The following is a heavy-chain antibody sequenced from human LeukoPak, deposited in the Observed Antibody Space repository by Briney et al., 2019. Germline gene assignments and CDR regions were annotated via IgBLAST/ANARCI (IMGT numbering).Heavy chain of an antibody. CDR1: GDIVSSNSAA. Sequence: SQTLSLTCAISGDIVSSNSAAWNWIRQSPPRGLEWLGRTYYRSKWCNDYAVSVKGRITISADTSKNQFSLQLNSVTPEDTAVYYCARSISGLGDWGQGTLVTVSS. D-gene: IGHD3-16*01. CDR3: ARSISGLGD. J-gene: IGHJ4*02. CDR2: TYYRSKWCN. V-gene: IGHV6-1*01.